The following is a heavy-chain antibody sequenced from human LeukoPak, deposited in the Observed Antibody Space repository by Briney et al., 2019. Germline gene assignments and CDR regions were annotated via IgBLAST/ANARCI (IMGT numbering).Heavy chain of an antibody. CDR2: INPNSGGT. V-gene: IGHV1-2*06. CDR1: GYTFTGYY. CDR3: ARDLRYYDSSGYYYKAFDI. J-gene: IGHJ3*02. D-gene: IGHD3-22*01. Sequence: SVKVSCKASGYTFTGYYMHWVRQAPGQGLEWMGRINPNSGGTNYAQKFQGRVTMTRDTSISTAYMELSRLRSDDTAVYYCARDLRYYDSSGYYYKAFDIWGQGTMVTVSS.